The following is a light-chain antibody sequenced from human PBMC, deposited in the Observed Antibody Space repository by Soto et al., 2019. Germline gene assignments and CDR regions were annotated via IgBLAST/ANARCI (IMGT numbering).Light chain of an antibody. CDR1: QDINVY. CDR3: QHGYVAPYS. J-gene: IGKJ2*03. CDR2: SAS. V-gene: IGKV1-39*01. Sequence: DIQMTQSPSSVSASIGDTVTITCRASQDINVYLNWYQQKPGEVPKLLIYSASNLHSGVPSRFTGSGSETDVTLTIRSLQPEDFATYYCQHGYVAPYSFGQGTKV.